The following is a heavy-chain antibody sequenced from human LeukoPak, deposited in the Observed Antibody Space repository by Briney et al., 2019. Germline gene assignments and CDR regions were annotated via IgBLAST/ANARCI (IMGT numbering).Heavy chain of an antibody. V-gene: IGHV1-18*01. CDR3: ARDHYYGSGSYLQAPPDYYGMDV. J-gene: IGHJ6*02. D-gene: IGHD3-10*01. CDR2: ISAYNGNT. Sequence: ASVKVSCKASGYTFTSYGISWVRQAPGQGLEWMGWISAYNGNTNYAQKLQGRVTMTTDTSTSTAYMELRSLRSDDTAVYYCARDHYYGSGSYLQAPPDYYGMDVWGQGTMVTVSS. CDR1: GYTFTSYG.